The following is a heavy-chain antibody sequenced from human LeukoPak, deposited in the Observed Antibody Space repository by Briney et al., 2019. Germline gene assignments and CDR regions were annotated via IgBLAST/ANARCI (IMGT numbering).Heavy chain of an antibody. CDR1: GFTLSSHA. Sequence: GGSLRLSCSASGFTLSSHAMHWVRQAPGKALEYVSAISYNGGSTYYANSVKDRFTISRDNSKNTLYLQMSSLRPEDTAVFYCVRRTGNYFDYWGQETLVTVSS. CDR3: VRRTGNYFDY. D-gene: IGHD3/OR15-3a*01. V-gene: IGHV3-64D*09. CDR2: ISYNGGST. J-gene: IGHJ4*02.